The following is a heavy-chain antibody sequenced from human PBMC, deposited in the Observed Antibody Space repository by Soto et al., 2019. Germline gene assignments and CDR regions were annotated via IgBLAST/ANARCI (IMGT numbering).Heavy chain of an antibody. V-gene: IGHV4-59*11. CDR1: GGSMGSHY. CDR2: INHSGSS. Sequence: PSETLSLTCTFSGGSMGSHYWSWIRQSPGKGLEWIGNINHSGSSNYNPSRKRRVSISLDTSRNQFSLELGPVTAADTAVYFCARDRFGSRQTATYTSFYYYGMDVWGQGTTVTVSS. D-gene: IGHD2-21*02. J-gene: IGHJ6*02. CDR3: ARDRFGSRQTATYTSFYYYGMDV.